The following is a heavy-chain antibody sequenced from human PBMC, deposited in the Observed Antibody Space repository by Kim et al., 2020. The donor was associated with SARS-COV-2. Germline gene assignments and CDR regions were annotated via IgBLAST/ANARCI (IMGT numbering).Heavy chain of an antibody. Sequence: ASVKVSCKASGYTFTGYYMHWVRQAPGQGLEWMGRINPNSGGTNYAQKFQGRVTMTRDTSISTAYMELSRLRSDDTAVYYCAGNLKTLTGGIWFDPWGQGTLVTVSS. CDR1: GYTFTGYY. D-gene: IGHD6-25*01. J-gene: IGHJ5*02. V-gene: IGHV1-2*06. CDR2: INPNSGGT. CDR3: AGNLKTLTGGIWFDP.